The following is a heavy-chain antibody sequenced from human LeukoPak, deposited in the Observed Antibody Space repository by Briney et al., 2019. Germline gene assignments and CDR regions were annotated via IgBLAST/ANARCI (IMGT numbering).Heavy chain of an antibody. CDR1: GFTVSSNY. CDR3: ATVDTAMSTLDY. Sequence: GGSLRLSCAASGFTVSSNYMSWVRQAPGKGLEWVSVIYSSGSTYYADSVKGRFTISRDNSKNTLYLQMNSLRAEDTAVYYCATVDTAMSTLDYWGQGTLVTVSS. D-gene: IGHD5-18*01. CDR2: IYSSGST. V-gene: IGHV3-53*01. J-gene: IGHJ4*02.